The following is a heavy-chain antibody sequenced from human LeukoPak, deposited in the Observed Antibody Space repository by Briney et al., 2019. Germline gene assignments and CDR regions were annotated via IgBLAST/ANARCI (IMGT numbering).Heavy chain of an antibody. CDR1: GFTFSIYS. D-gene: IGHD1-26*01. Sequence: GGSLRLSCAASGFTFSIYSMNWVRQAPGKGLEGGSYISSSSSTIYYADSVKGRFTISRDNAKNSLYLQMNSLRAEDTAVYYCARGIGSYSPFDYWGQGTLVTVSS. CDR2: ISSSSSTI. J-gene: IGHJ4*02. V-gene: IGHV3-48*04. CDR3: ARGIGSYSPFDY.